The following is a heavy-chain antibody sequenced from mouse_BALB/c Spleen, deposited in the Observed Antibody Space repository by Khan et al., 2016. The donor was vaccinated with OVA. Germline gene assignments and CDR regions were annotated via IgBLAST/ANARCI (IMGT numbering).Heavy chain of an antibody. D-gene: IGHD2-14*01. V-gene: IGHV2-6-4*01. Sequence: QVQLKESGPGLVAPSQSLSITCTVSAFSLSRYNIHWVRQPPGKGLEWLGMIWGGGGTDYNSTLKSRLNISKDNFKSQVFLKMNSLQTDDTAIYYCARAYYRYDGYYAMDYWGQGTSVTVSS. J-gene: IGHJ4*01. CDR3: ARAYYRYDGYYAMDY. CDR1: AFSLSRYN. CDR2: IWGGGGT.